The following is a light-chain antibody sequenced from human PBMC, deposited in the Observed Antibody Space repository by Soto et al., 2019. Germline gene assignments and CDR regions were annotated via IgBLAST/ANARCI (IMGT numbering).Light chain of an antibody. CDR3: SSYTSSSTLVV. Sequence: QSVLTQPASVSESPGQSITISCTGTSSDVSGYNYVSWYQQHPGKAPKLMIYDVSNRPSGVSNRFSGSKSGNTASLTISGLQAEDEADYYCSSYTSSSTLVVFGGGTKLTVL. CDR1: SSDVSGYNY. CDR2: DVS. J-gene: IGLJ2*01. V-gene: IGLV2-14*01.